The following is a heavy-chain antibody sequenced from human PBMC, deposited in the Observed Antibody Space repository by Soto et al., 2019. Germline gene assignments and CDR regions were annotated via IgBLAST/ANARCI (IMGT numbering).Heavy chain of an antibody. Sequence: ASVKVSCKASGYTFTDYAIHWVRQAPGQGLEWMGWINVGNGNTGYSRKFQGRVTNARDMSASTAYIEVTSLTSEDTAIYYCAREGAHYTPLDHWGQGTLVTVSS. CDR1: GYTFTDYA. CDR2: INVGNGNT. J-gene: IGHJ4*02. CDR3: AREGAHYTPLDH. D-gene: IGHD2-15*01. V-gene: IGHV1-3*01.